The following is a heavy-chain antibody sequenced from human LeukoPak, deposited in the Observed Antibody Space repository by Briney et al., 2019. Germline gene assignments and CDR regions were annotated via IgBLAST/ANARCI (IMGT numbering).Heavy chain of an antibody. CDR3: TGPHQAYSRTY. V-gene: IGHV3-21*01. D-gene: IGHD4-11*01. J-gene: IGHJ4*02. Sequence: PGGSLRLSCTASGFTFSSYSMNWVRQAPGKGLEWVSSISSSSSYMYYADSVKGRFTISRDNAKGTLYLQMSSLRAEDTAVYYCTGPHQAYSRTYWGQGTLVTVSS. CDR1: GFTFSSYS. CDR2: ISSSSSYM.